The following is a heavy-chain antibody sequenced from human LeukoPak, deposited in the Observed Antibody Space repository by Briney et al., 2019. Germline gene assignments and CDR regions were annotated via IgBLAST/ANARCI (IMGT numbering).Heavy chain of an antibody. Sequence: ASVRVSCKASVYTFTDYYMHWVRQAPGHGPEWMGWINPTSGDTNYAQKFQGRVTMTRDTSISTAYMELSRLTFDDTAVYYCAKNGTYYGIDPWGQGTLVTVSS. CDR1: VYTFTDYY. V-gene: IGHV1-2*02. CDR2: INPTSGDT. CDR3: AKNGTYYGIDP. J-gene: IGHJ5*02. D-gene: IGHD1-26*01.